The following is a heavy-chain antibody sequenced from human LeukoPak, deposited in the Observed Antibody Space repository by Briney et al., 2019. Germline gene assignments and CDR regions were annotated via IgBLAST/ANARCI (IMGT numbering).Heavy chain of an antibody. CDR2: IKRDIDGGTT. CDR3: TTDLPRSTSCSHDY. Sequence: PGGSLRLSCAASRFTFSNSWMLWVRQAPGRGLEWVGRIKRDIDGGTTDYAAPVKGRFTITRDDSENTLYLQMNSLKTEDTAVYYCTTDLPRSTSCSHDYWGQGTQVTVSS. D-gene: IGHD2/OR15-2a*01. J-gene: IGHJ4*02. CDR1: RFTFSNSW. V-gene: IGHV3-15*01.